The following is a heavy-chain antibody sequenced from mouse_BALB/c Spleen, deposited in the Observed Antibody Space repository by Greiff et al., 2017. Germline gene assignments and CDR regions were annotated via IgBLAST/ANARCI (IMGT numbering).Heavy chain of an antibody. D-gene: IGHD2-1*01. CDR2: ISSGGSYT. V-gene: IGHV5-6*02. Sequence: EVNVVESGGDLVKPGGSLKLSCAASGFTFSSYGMSWVRQTPDKRLEWVATISSGGSYTYYPDSVKGRFTISRDNAKNTLYLQMSSLKSEDTAMYYCARRGNGSYAMDYWGQGTSVTVSS. J-gene: IGHJ4*01. CDR3: ARRGNGSYAMDY. CDR1: GFTFSSYG.